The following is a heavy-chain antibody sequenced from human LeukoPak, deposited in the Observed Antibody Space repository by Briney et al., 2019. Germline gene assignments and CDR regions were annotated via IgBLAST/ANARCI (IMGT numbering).Heavy chain of an antibody. D-gene: IGHD3-22*01. J-gene: IGHJ4*02. CDR3: ARYTYDSSGYYGLSY. Sequence: SETLSLTCTVSGGSISSYYWSWIRQPPGKGLEWIGYIYYSGSTNYNPSLKSRVTISVDTSKNQFSLKLSSVTAADTAVYYCARYTYDSSGYYGLSYWGQGTLVTVSS. CDR2: IYYSGST. CDR1: GGSISSYY. V-gene: IGHV4-59*01.